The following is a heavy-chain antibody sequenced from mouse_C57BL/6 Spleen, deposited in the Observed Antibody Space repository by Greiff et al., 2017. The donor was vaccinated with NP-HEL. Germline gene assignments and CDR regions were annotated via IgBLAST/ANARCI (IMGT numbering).Heavy chain of an antibody. J-gene: IGHJ3*01. CDR3: ARNYYSNPAWFAY. Sequence: QVQLQQSGPELVKPGASVKISCKASGYAFSSSWMNWVKQRPGKGLEWIGRIYPGDGDTNYNGKVKGKATLTADKSSSTAYMQLSSLTSEDSAVYFCARNYYSNPAWFAYWGQGTLVTVSA. CDR2: IYPGDGDT. D-gene: IGHD2-5*01. V-gene: IGHV1-82*01. CDR1: GYAFSSSW.